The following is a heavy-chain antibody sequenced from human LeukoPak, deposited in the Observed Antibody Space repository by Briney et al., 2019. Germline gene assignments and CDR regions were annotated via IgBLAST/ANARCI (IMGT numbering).Heavy chain of an antibody. D-gene: IGHD2-2*01. J-gene: IGHJ3*02. CDR2: IIPIFGTA. Sequence: ASVKVSCKASGGTFSSYAISWVRQAPGQGLEWMGGIIPIFGTANYAQKFQGRVTITADESTSTAYMELSSLRSEDTAVYYCARAPGYCSSTSCYGHYDIWGQGTMVTVSS. CDR1: GGTFSSYA. V-gene: IGHV1-69*13. CDR3: ARAPGYCSSTSCYGHYDI.